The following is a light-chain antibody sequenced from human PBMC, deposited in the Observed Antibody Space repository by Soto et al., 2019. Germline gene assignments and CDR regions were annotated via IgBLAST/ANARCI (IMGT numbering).Light chain of an antibody. V-gene: IGKV1-9*01. CDR3: QQLKSYPIT. J-gene: IGKJ5*01. CDR2: AAS. Sequence: DIQLTQSPSFLSASVGDRVTITCRASQGISTYLAWYQQKPGKAPKVLIYAASTLQGGVPSRFSGSGSETEFTLTISSLQPEDFATYYCQQLKSYPITFGQGTRLEIK. CDR1: QGISTY.